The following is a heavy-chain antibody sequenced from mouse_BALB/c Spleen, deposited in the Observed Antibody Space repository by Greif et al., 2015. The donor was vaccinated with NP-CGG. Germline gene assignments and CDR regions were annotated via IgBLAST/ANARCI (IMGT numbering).Heavy chain of an antibody. CDR3: AREYGNYVWYFDV. D-gene: IGHD2-10*02. CDR1: GYTFSSYW. Sequence: VQLQQSGAELMKPGASVKISCKATGYTFSSYWIEWVKQRPGHGLEWIGEILPGSGSTNYNEKFKGKATFTADTSSNTAYMQLSSLTSEDSAVYYCAREYGNYVWYFDVWGAGTTVTVSS. CDR2: ILPGSGST. J-gene: IGHJ1*01. V-gene: IGHV1-9*01.